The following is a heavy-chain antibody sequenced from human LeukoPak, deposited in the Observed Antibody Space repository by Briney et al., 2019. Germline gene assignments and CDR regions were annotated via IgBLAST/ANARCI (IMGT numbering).Heavy chain of an antibody. CDR3: AGDTYGLNY. CDR2: ISGSGSTI. V-gene: IGHV3-48*03. D-gene: IGHD2-8*01. Sequence: QPGGSLRLSCAASGFTFSSYEMNWVRQAPGKGLEWVLFISGSGSTINYADSVKGRFTISRDNAKNSLYLQMNSLRVEDTAVYYCAGDTYGLNYWGPGTLVTVSS. CDR1: GFTFSSYE. J-gene: IGHJ4*02.